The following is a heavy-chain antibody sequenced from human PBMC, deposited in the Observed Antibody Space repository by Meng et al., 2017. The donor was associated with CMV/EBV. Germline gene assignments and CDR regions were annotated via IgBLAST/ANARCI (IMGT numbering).Heavy chain of an antibody. J-gene: IGHJ4*02. Sequence: ASDFTFSDHYIDWVRQAPGKGLEWVGRSRDKDNTYTTEYAASVKGRFSLSRDESKKSLFLQMDSLKTEDTAVYYCVRGGELNRFDYWGQGTLVTVSS. CDR1: DFTFSDHY. CDR3: VRGGELNRFDY. CDR2: SRDKDNTYTT. V-gene: IGHV3-72*01. D-gene: IGHD1-26*01.